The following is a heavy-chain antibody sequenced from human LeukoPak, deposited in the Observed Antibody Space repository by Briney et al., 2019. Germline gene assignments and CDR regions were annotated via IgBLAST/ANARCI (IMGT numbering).Heavy chain of an antibody. J-gene: IGHJ5*02. CDR2: IYYSGST. Sequence: SETLSLTCTVSGGSISSYYWSWIRQPPGKGLEWIGYIYYSGSTNYNPSLKSRVTISVDTSKNQFSLKLSSVTAADTAVYYCARETKYDSNWFDPWGQGTLVTASS. CDR1: GGSISSYY. D-gene: IGHD2-8*01. V-gene: IGHV4-59*01. CDR3: ARETKYDSNWFDP.